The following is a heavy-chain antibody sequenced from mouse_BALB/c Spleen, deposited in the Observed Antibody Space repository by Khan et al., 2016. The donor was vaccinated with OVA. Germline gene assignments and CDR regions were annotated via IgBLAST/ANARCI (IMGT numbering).Heavy chain of an antibody. CDR1: GYNFTSYW. J-gene: IGHJ3*01. CDR3: ARSPTMITQFSY. Sequence: VQLQESGAELAKPGASVKMSCTASGYNFTSYWMHWVKQRPGQGLEWIGFINPTTGYTEYNQKFKDKATLTADTSSSTAYMQLSSLTSEDSAGYYCARSPTMITQFSYWGQGTLVTVSA. D-gene: IGHD2-4*01. V-gene: IGHV1-7*01. CDR2: INPTTGYT.